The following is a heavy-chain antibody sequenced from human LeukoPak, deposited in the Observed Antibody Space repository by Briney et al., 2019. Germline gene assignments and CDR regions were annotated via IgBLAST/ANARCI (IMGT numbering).Heavy chain of an antibody. Sequence: ASVKVSCKAFGYTFTGYYMHWVRQAPGQGLEWMGWINPNSGGTNYAQKFQGRVTMTRDTSISTAYMELSRLRSDDTAVYYCARDRRAAINWFDPWGQGTLVTVSS. CDR2: INPNSGGT. J-gene: IGHJ5*02. CDR3: ARDRRAAINWFDP. CDR1: GYTFTGYY. V-gene: IGHV1-2*02. D-gene: IGHD2-2*02.